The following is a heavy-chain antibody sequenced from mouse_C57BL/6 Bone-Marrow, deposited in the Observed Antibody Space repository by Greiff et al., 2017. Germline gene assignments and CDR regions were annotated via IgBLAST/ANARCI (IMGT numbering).Heavy chain of an antibody. V-gene: IGHV14-4*01. CDR1: GFNIKDDY. CDR3: TTELRFDY. D-gene: IGHD1-1*01. CDR2: IDPENGDT. J-gene: IGHJ2*01. Sequence: VQLQQSGAELVRPGASVKLSCTASGFNIKDDYMHWVKQRPEQGLEWIGWIDPENGDTEYASKFQGKATITADTSSNTAYLQLSSLTSEDTAVYYCTTELRFDYWGQGTTLTVSS.